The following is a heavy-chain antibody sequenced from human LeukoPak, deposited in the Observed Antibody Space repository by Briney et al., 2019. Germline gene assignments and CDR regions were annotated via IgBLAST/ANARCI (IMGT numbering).Heavy chain of an antibody. CDR2: LYHSDSA. CDR1: GYSISNGYY. D-gene: IGHD2-15*01. Sequence: PSETLSLTCAVSGYSISNGYYWVWIRQPPGRGLEWIGSLYHSDSAYYNTSLRSRVSMSVDTSKNQFSLTLSFVTAADTAVYYCARSTGPSVVAAKAFFDYWGQGTLVTVSS. J-gene: IGHJ4*02. CDR3: ARSTGPSVVAAKAFFDY. V-gene: IGHV4-38-2*01.